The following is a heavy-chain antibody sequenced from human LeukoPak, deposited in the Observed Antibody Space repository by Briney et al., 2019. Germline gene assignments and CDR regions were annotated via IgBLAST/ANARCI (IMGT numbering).Heavy chain of an antibody. J-gene: IGHJ4*02. D-gene: IGHD6-13*01. V-gene: IGHV4-39*01. CDR3: ASKPLTSSIAAVDH. CDR2: MYYSGST. Sequence: SETLSLTCTVSGGSFSSSDHYWGWIRQPPGKGLEWIGTMYYSGSTYFNPSLKSRVTISIDTSKNQFSLKLTSVTAADTAVYYCASKPLTSSIAAVDHWGQGTLVTVSS. CDR1: GGSFSSSDHY.